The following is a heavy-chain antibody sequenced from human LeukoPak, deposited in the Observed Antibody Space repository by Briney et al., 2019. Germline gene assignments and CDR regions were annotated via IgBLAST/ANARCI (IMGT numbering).Heavy chain of an antibody. D-gene: IGHD1-26*01. J-gene: IGHJ4*02. CDR2: ISSSGSTI. CDR3: ARESSGNYYVGFDY. CDR1: GFTVSSYE. V-gene: IGHV3-48*03. Sequence: GGSLRLSCAASGFTVSSYEMSWVRQAPGKGLEWVSYISSSGSTIYYADSVKGRFTISRDSAKNSLYLQMSSLRAEDTAVYYCARESSGNYYVGFDYWGQGTLVTVSS.